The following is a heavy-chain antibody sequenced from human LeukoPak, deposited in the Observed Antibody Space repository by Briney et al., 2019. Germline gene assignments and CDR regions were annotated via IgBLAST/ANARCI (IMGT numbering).Heavy chain of an antibody. CDR2: ISYDGSNK. CDR1: GFTFSSYA. Sequence: GGSLRLSCAASGFTFSSYAMHWVRQAPGKGLEWVAVISYDGSNKYYADSEKGRFTISRDNSKNTLYLQMNSLRAEDTAVYYCARDSPPLWFGEWDYWGQGTLVTVSS. V-gene: IGHV3-30*04. J-gene: IGHJ4*02. CDR3: ARDSPPLWFGEWDY. D-gene: IGHD3-10*01.